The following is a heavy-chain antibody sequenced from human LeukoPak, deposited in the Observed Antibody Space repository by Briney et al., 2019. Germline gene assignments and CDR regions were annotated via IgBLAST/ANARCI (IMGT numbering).Heavy chain of an antibody. CDR3: AKCPTGYTKTFDS. CDR2: ISGSGSKT. V-gene: IGHV3-23*01. CDR1: GFAFNSYE. Sequence: GGSLRLSCIASGFAFNSYEMSWVRQAPGKGLEWVSAISGSGSKTYCADSVKGRFTISRDNSKNTLYLQMNSLRAEDTAVYYCAKCPTGYTKTFDSWGQGTLVTVSS. D-gene: IGHD6-13*01. J-gene: IGHJ4*02.